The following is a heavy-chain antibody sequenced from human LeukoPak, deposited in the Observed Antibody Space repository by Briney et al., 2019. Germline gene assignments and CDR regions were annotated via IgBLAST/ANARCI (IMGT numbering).Heavy chain of an antibody. V-gene: IGHV3-23*01. D-gene: IGHD3-3*01. CDR2: ISDRGDLT. CDR3: AKSSSGYYTFDY. CDR1: GFTFSNYA. Sequence: AGSLRLSCAASGFTFSNYAMSWVRQAPGKGLEWVSSISDRGDLTYYADSVKGRFTISRDNSKNTLYLQMNSPRAEDTAEHYCAKSSSGYYTFDYWGQGTLVTVSS. J-gene: IGHJ4*02.